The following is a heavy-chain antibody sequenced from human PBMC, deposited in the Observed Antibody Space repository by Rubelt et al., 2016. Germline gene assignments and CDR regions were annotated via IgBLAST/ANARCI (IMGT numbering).Heavy chain of an antibody. CDR3: ARGLSIVGATGDY. CDR1: GGSISSSNYY. D-gene: IGHD1-26*01. J-gene: IGHJ4*02. V-gene: IGHV4-39*01. CDR2: IYYSGST. Sequence: QLQLQESGPGLVKPSETLSLTCTVSGGSISSSNYYWGWIRQPPGKALEWIGTIYYSGSTYYNPSLKSRVTISVETSKNQFSLKLSSVTAADTAVYYCARGLSIVGATGDYWGQGNLVTVSS.